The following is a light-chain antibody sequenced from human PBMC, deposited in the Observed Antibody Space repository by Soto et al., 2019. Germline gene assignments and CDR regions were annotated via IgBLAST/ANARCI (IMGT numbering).Light chain of an antibody. CDR2: DVS. CDR1: GSDVGGYNY. J-gene: IGLJ2*01. V-gene: IGLV2-14*01. Sequence: QSVLSQPASVSGSPGQSITISCTATGSDVGGYNYVSWYQQHPGKAPKLMIYDVSNRPSGVSNRFSGSKSGNTASLTISGLQTEDEADYYCTSYTSSSTLFGGGTKLTVL. CDR3: TSYTSSSTL.